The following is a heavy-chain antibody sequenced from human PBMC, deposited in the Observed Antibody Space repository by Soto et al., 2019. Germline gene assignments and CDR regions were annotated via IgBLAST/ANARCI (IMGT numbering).Heavy chain of an antibody. CDR3: ARDIFGGSYDFWH. J-gene: IGHJ4*02. V-gene: IGHV3-66*01. D-gene: IGHD3-3*01. CDR2: LSSDDKT. CDR1: GFIVSGIF. Sequence: EVRLVESGGGLVQPGGSLRLSCAASGFIVSGIFMTWVRQAPGKGPEWVSTLSSDDKTYYADSVRGRFTISRDSSKNMLFLQMNTLIAEDTAVYHCARDIFGGSYDFWHGGQGTLVTVSS.